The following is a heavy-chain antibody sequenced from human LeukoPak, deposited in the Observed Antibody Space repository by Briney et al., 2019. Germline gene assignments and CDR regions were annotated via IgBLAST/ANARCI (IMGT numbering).Heavy chain of an antibody. D-gene: IGHD3-10*01. CDR1: GFTFSSYS. CDR3: ARDPHYYGSGSHAYYYYYGMDV. J-gene: IGHJ6*02. Sequence: PGGSLRLSCAASGFTFSSYSMNWVRQAPGKGLEWVSSITSNSSYIYYADSVKGRFTISRDNAKNSLYLQMNSLRAEDTAVYYCARDPHYYGSGSHAYYYYYGMDVWGQGTTVTVSS. V-gene: IGHV3-21*01. CDR2: ITSNSSYI.